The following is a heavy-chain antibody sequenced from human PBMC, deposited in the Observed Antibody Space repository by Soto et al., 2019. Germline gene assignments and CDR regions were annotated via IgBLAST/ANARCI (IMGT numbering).Heavy chain of an antibody. CDR3: ARDLAKGGGSAGFDY. CDR1: GYTFTGYY. V-gene: IGHV1-2*02. D-gene: IGHD2-15*01. J-gene: IGHJ4*02. Sequence: QVQLVQSGAEVKKPGASVKVSCKASGYTFTGYYIHWVRQAPGQGLEWMGWINPNSGGTKYPQKFQGRVTMTRDTSIRTVYMSLTGLKSDDTAVYFCARDLAKGGGSAGFDYWGQGNLVAVSS. CDR2: INPNSGGT.